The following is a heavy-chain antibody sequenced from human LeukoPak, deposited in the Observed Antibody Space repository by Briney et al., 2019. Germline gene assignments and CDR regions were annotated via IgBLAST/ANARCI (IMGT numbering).Heavy chain of an antibody. CDR2: ISGSDSST. D-gene: IGHD2-2*01. Sequence: GGSLRLSCAASGFTVSSNYMGWVRQAPGKRLEWVSIISGSDSSTYYADSVKGRFTISRDNSKNTLYLQMDSLRVEDTAVYYCVKDADSASFRTDYWGQGTLVTVSS. V-gene: IGHV3-23*01. CDR1: GFTVSSNY. CDR3: VKDADSASFRTDY. J-gene: IGHJ4*02.